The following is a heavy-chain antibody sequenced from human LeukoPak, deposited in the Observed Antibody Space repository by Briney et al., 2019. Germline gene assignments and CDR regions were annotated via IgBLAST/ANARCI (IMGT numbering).Heavy chain of an antibody. J-gene: IGHJ4*02. D-gene: IGHD3-16*01. CDR3: AREFSRANYDYVWGSLDY. CDR1: GGTFSSYA. CDR2: IIPILGIA. V-gene: IGHV1-69*04. Sequence: ASAKVSCKASGGTFSSYAISWVRQAPGQGLEWMGRIIPILGIANYAQKFQGRVTITADKSTSTAYMELSSLRSEDTAVYYCAREFSRANYDYVWGSLDYWGQGTLVTVSS.